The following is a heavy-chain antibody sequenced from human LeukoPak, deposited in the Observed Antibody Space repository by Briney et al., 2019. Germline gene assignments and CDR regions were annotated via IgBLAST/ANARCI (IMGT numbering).Heavy chain of an antibody. CDR2: ISGSGGST. J-gene: IGHJ6*03. Sequence: GGSLRLSCAASGLTFSSYAMSWVRQAPGKGLEWVSAISGSGGSTYYADSVKGRFTISRDNSKNTLYLQMNSLRAEDTAVYYCAKEGFYYDILTGYHLPYYYYMDVWGKGTTVTVSS. D-gene: IGHD3-9*01. V-gene: IGHV3-23*01. CDR1: GLTFSSYA. CDR3: AKEGFYYDILTGYHLPYYYYMDV.